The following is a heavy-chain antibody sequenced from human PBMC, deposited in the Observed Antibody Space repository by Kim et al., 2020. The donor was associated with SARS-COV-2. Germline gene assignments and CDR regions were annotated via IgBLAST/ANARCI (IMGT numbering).Heavy chain of an antibody. J-gene: IGHJ4*02. D-gene: IGHD6-13*01. V-gene: IGHV3-9*01. CDR3: AKGLGQLAQGPDY. Sequence: YGGSVDGRFTIYSDNAKNSLYLEMNSLGAEDTALYYCAKGLGQLAQGPDYWGQGTLVTVSS.